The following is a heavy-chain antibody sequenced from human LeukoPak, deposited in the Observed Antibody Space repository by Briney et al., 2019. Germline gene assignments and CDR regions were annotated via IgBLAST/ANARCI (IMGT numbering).Heavy chain of an antibody. V-gene: IGHV3-23*01. J-gene: IGHJ4*02. CDR2: ITNSGDST. CDR1: GFTFSSFA. Sequence: GGSLRLSCAASGFTFSSFAISWVRQAPGKGLEWVSSITNSGDSTYYADSVKGRFTISRDNSKNTLSLQMNSLRAEDTAVYFCEKGFRSGTWYYFDYWGQGTLVTVSS. CDR3: EKGFRSGTWYYFDY. D-gene: IGHD2-8*01.